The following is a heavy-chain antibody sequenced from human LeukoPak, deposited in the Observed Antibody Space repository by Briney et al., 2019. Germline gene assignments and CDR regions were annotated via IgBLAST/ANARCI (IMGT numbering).Heavy chain of an antibody. Sequence: GGSLRLSCAGSGFTFSNYWMHWVRQAPGKGLVWVSGINTDGSSTNYADSVKGRFTISRQNAKNTLYLQMDSLGDEDTAVYYCDLSMVRALSPDYWGQGTLVTVSS. J-gene: IGHJ4*02. D-gene: IGHD3-10*01. CDR1: GFTFSNYW. CDR3: DLSMVRALSPDY. CDR2: INTDGSST. V-gene: IGHV3-74*01.